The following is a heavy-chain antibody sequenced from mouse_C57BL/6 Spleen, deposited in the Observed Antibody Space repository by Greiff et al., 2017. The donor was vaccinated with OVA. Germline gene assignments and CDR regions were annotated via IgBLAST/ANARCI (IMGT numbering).Heavy chain of an antibody. CDR2: IDPSDSET. J-gene: IGHJ2*01. CDR3: ARKELGLDY. Sequence: QVQLQQPGAALVRPGSSVKLSCKASGYTFTSYWMHWVRQRPIQGLEWIGNIDPSDSETHYNQKFKDKATLTVDKSSSTAYMQLSSLTSEDSAVYYCARKELGLDYWGQGTTLTVSS. V-gene: IGHV1-52*01. CDR1: GYTFTSYW. D-gene: IGHD4-1*01.